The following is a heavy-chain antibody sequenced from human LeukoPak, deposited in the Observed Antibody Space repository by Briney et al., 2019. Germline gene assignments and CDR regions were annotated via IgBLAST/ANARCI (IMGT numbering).Heavy chain of an antibody. Sequence: SETLSLTCTVSGGSISSSSYYWGWIRQPPGKGLEWIGSIYYSGSTYYNPSLKSRVTISVDTSKNQFSLKLSSVTAADTAVYYCARHAGMGYSSGWYFFDYWGQGTLVTVSS. V-gene: IGHV4-39*01. CDR2: IYYSGST. CDR1: GGSISSSSYY. CDR3: ARHAGMGYSSGWYFFDY. J-gene: IGHJ4*02. D-gene: IGHD6-19*01.